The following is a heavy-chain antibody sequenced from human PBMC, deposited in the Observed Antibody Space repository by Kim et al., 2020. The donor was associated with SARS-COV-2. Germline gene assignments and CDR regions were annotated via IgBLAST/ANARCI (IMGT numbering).Heavy chain of an antibody. Sequence: SMKVSCKASGGTFSSYAISWVRQAPGQGLEWMGGIIPIFGTANYAQKFQGRVTITADESTSTAYMELSSLRSEDTAVYYCAREGNYYGSGSYPRPRPFDYWGQGTLVTVSS. J-gene: IGHJ4*02. CDR2: IIPIFGTA. V-gene: IGHV1-69*13. CDR1: GGTFSSYA. D-gene: IGHD3-10*01. CDR3: AREGNYYGSGSYPRPRPFDY.